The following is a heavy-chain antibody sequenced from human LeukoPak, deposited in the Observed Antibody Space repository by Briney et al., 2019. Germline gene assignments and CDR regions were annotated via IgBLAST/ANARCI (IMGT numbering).Heavy chain of an antibody. CDR2: ISWNSGSI. V-gene: IGHV3-9*01. J-gene: IGHJ3*02. CDR3: AKDGRACGGDCSTHAFDI. CDR1: GFTFDDYA. Sequence: PGGPLRLSCAASGFTFDDYAMHWVRQAPGKGLEWVSGISWNSGSIGYADSVKGRFTISRDNAKNSLYLQMNSLRAEDTALYYCAKDGRACGGDCSTHAFDIWGQGTMVTVSS. D-gene: IGHD2-21*02.